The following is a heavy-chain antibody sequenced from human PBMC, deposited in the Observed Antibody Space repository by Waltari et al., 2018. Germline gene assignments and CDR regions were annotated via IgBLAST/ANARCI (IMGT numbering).Heavy chain of an antibody. J-gene: IGHJ4*02. V-gene: IGHV1-2*06. Sequence: QVQLVQSGAEVKKPGASVKVSCKASGYTFTGYYMHWVRQAPGQGLEWMGRINPNSGGTNYAQKFQGRLTITKDTSKNQVVLTMTNMDPVDTATYYCAHSPNFWSGYADPYYFDYWGQGTLVTVSS. CDR2: INPNSGGT. CDR3: AHSPNFWSGYADPYYFDY. D-gene: IGHD3-3*01. CDR1: GYTFTGYY.